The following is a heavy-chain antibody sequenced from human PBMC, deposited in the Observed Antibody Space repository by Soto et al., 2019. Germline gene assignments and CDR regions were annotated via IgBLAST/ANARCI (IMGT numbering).Heavy chain of an antibody. CDR3: AKGLGSGYYISYYFDY. V-gene: IGHV1-2*02. CDR1: GYSLTDYY. CDR2: ISPEIGGA. Sequence: ASVKVSCKASGYSLTDYYLQWVRQAPGQGLEWMGWISPEIGGANPAQRFQGRFTISRDNSKNTLYLQMNSLRAEDTAVYYCAKGLGSGYYISYYFDYWGQGTLVTVSS. D-gene: IGHD3-3*01. J-gene: IGHJ4*02.